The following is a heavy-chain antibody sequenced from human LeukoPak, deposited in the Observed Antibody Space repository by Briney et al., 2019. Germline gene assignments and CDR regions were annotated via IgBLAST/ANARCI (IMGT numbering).Heavy chain of an antibody. J-gene: IGHJ5*02. V-gene: IGHV3-21*01. CDR1: GFTFSSYS. D-gene: IGHD3-9*01. CDR3: ARVRYFDWPKGYLNWFDP. Sequence: GGSLRLSCAASGFTFSSYSMNWVRQAPGKGLEWVSSISSSSSYIYYADSVKGRFTISRDNAKNSLYLQMNSLRAEDTAVYYCARVRYFDWPKGYLNWFDPWGQGTLVTVSS. CDR2: ISSSSSYI.